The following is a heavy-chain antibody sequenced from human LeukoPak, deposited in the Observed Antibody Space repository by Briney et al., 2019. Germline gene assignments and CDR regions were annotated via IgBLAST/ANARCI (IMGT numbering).Heavy chain of an antibody. Sequence: GGSLRLSCAASGFTFSSYWMTWIRQAPGKGLEWVAKIKQDGSEKYYVDSVKGRFTISRDNAKNSLYLQMNSLGAEDTAVYYCARRGTSSSWAHFDYWGQGTLVTVSS. V-gene: IGHV3-7*05. CDR2: IKQDGSEK. CDR3: ARRGTSSSWAHFDY. D-gene: IGHD6-13*01. J-gene: IGHJ4*02. CDR1: GFTFSSYW.